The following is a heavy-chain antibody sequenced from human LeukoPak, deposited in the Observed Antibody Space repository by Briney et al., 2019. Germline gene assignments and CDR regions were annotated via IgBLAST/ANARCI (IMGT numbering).Heavy chain of an antibody. Sequence: PGGSLRLSCAASGFTFSSYSMNWVRQAPGEGLEWVSSISSSSSYIYYADSVKGRFTISRDNAKNSLYLQMNSLRAEDTAVYYCARVEYYYDSSGYNEDAFDIWGQGTMVTVSS. CDR2: ISSSSSYI. V-gene: IGHV3-21*01. J-gene: IGHJ3*02. D-gene: IGHD3-22*01. CDR1: GFTFSSYS. CDR3: ARVEYYYDSSGYNEDAFDI.